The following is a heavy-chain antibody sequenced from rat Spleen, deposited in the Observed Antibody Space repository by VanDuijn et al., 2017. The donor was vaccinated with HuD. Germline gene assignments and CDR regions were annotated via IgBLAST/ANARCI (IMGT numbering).Heavy chain of an antibody. CDR2: IGYDGVTT. D-gene: IGHD1-12*03. V-gene: IGHV5-20*01. CDR3: TRDHYYDGYYHPG. CDR1: GFTFSDYN. Sequence: EVQLVESGGGAVQPGRSLKFSCVASGFTFSDYNMAWVRQAPTKGLEWVASIGYDGVTTYYRDSVKGRFIISRDNAKNSLYLQMDSLRSEDTATYYCTRDHYYDGYYHPGWGQGVMVTVSP. J-gene: IGHJ2*01.